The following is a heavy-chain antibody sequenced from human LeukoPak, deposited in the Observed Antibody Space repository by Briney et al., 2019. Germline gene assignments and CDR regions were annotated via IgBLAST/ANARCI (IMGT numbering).Heavy chain of an antibody. J-gene: IGHJ1*01. V-gene: IGHV4-30-4*08. CDR3: ARGLDSSGYSLQH. Sequence: SETLSLTCTVSGGSVSSGSYYWSWIRQPPGKGLEWIGYIYYSGSTYYNPSLKSRVTISVDTSKNQFSLKLSSVTAADTAVYYCARGLDSSGYSLQHWGQGTLVTVSS. CDR2: IYYSGST. D-gene: IGHD3-22*01. CDR1: GGSVSSGSYY.